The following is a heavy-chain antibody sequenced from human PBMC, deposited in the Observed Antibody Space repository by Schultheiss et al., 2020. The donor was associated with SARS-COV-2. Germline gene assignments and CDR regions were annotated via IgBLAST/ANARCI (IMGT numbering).Heavy chain of an antibody. Sequence: SVKVSCKASGYTFTSYAMHWVRQAPGQRLEWMGGIIPIFGTANYAQKFQGRVTITADESTSTAYMELSSLRSEDTAVYYCARDAGVGSAAAGRVAVYWGQGTLVTVSS. J-gene: IGHJ4*02. CDR3: ARDAGVGSAAAGRVAVY. CDR2: IIPIFGTA. V-gene: IGHV1-69*13. D-gene: IGHD6-13*01. CDR1: GYTFTSYA.